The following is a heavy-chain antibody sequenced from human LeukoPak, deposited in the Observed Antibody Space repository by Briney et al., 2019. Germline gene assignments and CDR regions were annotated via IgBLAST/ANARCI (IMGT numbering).Heavy chain of an antibody. Sequence: SETLSLTCTVSGGSIRTFYWSWLRQPAGKGLEWIGRIFTSGSTNYNPSLKSRVTISVDTSKNQFSLTLSSVTAADTAVYYCARVARCTSCFDVDYWGQGTLVTVSS. CDR3: ARVARCTSCFDVDY. V-gene: IGHV4-4*07. D-gene: IGHD2-2*01. J-gene: IGHJ4*02. CDR2: IFTSGST. CDR1: GGSIRTFY.